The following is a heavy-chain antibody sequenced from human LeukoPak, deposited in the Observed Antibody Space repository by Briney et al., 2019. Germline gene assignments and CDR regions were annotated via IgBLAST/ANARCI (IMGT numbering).Heavy chain of an antibody. Sequence: GGSLRLSCAASGFTFSSYEMNWVRQAPGKGLEWVSYISSSSSTIYYADSVKGRFTISRDNAKNSLYLQMNSLRAEDTAVYYCARDYLGFDPWGQGTLVTVSS. CDR2: ISSSSSTI. V-gene: IGHV3-48*01. CDR3: ARDYLGFDP. J-gene: IGHJ5*02. CDR1: GFTFSSYE.